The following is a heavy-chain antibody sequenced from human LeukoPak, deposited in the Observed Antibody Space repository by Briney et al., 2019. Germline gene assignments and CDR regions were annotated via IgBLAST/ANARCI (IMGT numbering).Heavy chain of an antibody. CDR1: GFTFSSYG. CDR2: ISSSSSYI. V-gene: IGHV3-21*01. CDR3: ARDGYSYGLDFDY. J-gene: IGHJ4*02. Sequence: GGTLRLSCAASGFTFSSYGMNWVRQAPGKGLEWVSSISSSSSYIYYADSVKGRFTISRDNAKNSLYLQMNSLRAEDTAVYYCARDGYSYGLDFDYWGQGTLVTVSS. D-gene: IGHD5-18*01.